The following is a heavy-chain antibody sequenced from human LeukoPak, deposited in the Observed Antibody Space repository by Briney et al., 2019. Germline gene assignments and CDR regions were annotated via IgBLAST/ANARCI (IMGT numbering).Heavy chain of an antibody. CDR1: GYSFTSYW. J-gene: IGHJ6*02. Sequence: GESLKISGKGSGYSFTSYWIGWARQMPGKGLEWMGIIYPGDSDTRYSPSFQGQVTISADKSISTAYLQWSSLKASDTAMYYCARVSSGWYYYYGMDVWGQGTTVTVSS. V-gene: IGHV5-51*01. D-gene: IGHD6-19*01. CDR3: ARVSSGWYYYYGMDV. CDR2: IYPGDSDT.